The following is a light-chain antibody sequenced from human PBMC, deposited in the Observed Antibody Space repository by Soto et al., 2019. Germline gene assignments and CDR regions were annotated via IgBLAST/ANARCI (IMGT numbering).Light chain of an antibody. Sequence: QSALTQPASVSGSPGQSITISCTGTSRDVGTYTLVSWYQQFAGKAPKLIIYEGSKRPSGVSNRFSASKSGRTASLTISRLQPEDEADYYCCSYAGSSSVVFGGGTKLTVL. V-gene: IGLV2-23*01. J-gene: IGLJ2*01. CDR2: EGS. CDR1: SRDVGTYTL. CDR3: CSYAGSSSVV.